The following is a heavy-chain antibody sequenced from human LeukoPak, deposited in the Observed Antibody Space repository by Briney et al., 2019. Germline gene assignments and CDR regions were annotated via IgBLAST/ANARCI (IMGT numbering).Heavy chain of an antibody. D-gene: IGHD4-11*01. CDR1: GYTFTSYG. V-gene: IGHV1-18*01. CDR3: ARDPARYDYGNLYNWFDP. CDR2: ISAYNGNT. J-gene: IGHJ5*02. Sequence: ASVKVSCKASGYTFTSYGISWVRQAPGQGLEWMGWISAYNGNTNYAQKLQGRVTMTTDTSTSTAYMELRSLRSDDTAVYYCARDPARYDYGNLYNWFDPWGQGTLVTVSS.